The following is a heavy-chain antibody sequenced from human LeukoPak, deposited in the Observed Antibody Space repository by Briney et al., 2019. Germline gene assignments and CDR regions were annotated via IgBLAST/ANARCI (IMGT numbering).Heavy chain of an antibody. V-gene: IGHV1-69*13. Sequence: EASVKVSCKASGYTFTSYGISWVRQAPGQGLEWMGGIIPIFGTANYAQKFQGRVTITADESTSTAYMELSSLRSEDTAVYYCASTVGATSAYYYYYGMDVWGQGTTVTVSS. D-gene: IGHD1-26*01. CDR3: ASTVGATSAYYYYYGMDV. CDR2: IIPIFGTA. J-gene: IGHJ6*02. CDR1: GYTFTSYG.